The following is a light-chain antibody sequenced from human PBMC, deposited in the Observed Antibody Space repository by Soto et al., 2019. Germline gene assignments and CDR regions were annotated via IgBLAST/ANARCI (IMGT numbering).Light chain of an antibody. J-gene: IGKJ4*01. V-gene: IGKV3-15*01. Sequence: EILLTQSRATPHVSPGERATLSCRASQSVSIDLAWYQQTPGQAPRLLIYGASTRATGIPVRFSGSASGTEFTLTISSLQPEDFATYYCQQSYSTPLTFGGGTKVDIK. CDR3: QQSYSTPLT. CDR2: GAS. CDR1: QSVSID.